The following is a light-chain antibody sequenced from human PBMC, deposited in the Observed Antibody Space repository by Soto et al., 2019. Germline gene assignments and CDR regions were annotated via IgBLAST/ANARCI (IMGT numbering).Light chain of an antibody. CDR3: LQDYNYPRA. Sequence: IQMTQSPSTLSASVVDIVTITCRASQSISSWLAWYQQKPGKAPNLLIYSGSTLQSGVPSRFSGSASGTDFTLTISSLQPEDFATYYCLQDYNYPRAFGQGTKVDIK. CDR1: QSISSW. J-gene: IGKJ1*01. V-gene: IGKV1-6*01. CDR2: SGS.